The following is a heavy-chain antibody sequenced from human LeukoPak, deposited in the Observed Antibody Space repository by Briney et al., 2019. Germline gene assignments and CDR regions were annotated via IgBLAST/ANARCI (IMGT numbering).Heavy chain of an antibody. V-gene: IGHV3-7*01. CDR2: IKQDGSEK. J-gene: IGHJ4*02. CDR1: GMTFKNYW. D-gene: IGHD2-2*01. Sequence: GGSLRLSCAVSGMTFKNYWMSWFRQTPGKGLEWVANIKQDGSEKYYVDSVKGRFTISRDNAKNSLYLQMNSLRAEDTAVYYCARDQSPTVPAHHFDYWGQGTLVTVSS. CDR3: ARDQSPTVPAHHFDY.